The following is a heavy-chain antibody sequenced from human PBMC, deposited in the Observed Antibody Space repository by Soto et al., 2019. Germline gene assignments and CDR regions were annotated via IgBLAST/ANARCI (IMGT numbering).Heavy chain of an antibody. CDR2: INPSGGNA. J-gene: IGHJ4*02. Sequence: GASVKVSCKASGYTFSSYCMHWVRQAPGQGLEWMGVINPSGGNATYAQKFQGRVTMTTDTSTSTVYMELRSLRSDDTAVYYCARDTITIIDYWGQGTLVTVSS. D-gene: IGHD3-3*01. V-gene: IGHV1-46*01. CDR3: ARDTITIIDY. CDR1: GYTFSSYC.